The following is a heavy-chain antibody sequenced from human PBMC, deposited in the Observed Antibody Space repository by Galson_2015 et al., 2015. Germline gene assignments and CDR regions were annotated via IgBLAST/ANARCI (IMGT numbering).Heavy chain of an antibody. Sequence: SLRLSCAASGFTFSSYAMTWVRQAPGKGLEWVSTITVSGGTTFYADSVKGRVTISRDNSKNTLYLQMNSLRAEDTAVYYCAKRVVPGGGAMDVWGKATTVTVSS. CDR3: AKRVVPGGGAMDV. V-gene: IGHV3-23*01. D-gene: IGHD2-2*01. J-gene: IGHJ6*03. CDR1: GFTFSSYA. CDR2: ITVSGGTT.